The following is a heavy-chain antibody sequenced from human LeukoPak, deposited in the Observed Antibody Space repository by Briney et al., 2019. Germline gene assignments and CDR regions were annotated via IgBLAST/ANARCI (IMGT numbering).Heavy chain of an antibody. Sequence: GGSLRLSCAASGFTFSSYEMNWVRQAPGKGLEWVSHISSSDSIMYYADAVKGRFAISRDNAKNSVYLQLNSLRAEDTAVYYCARGSLAAFYNGWSMDVWGHGTTVIVSS. CDR1: GFTFSSYE. V-gene: IGHV3-48*03. J-gene: IGHJ6*02. CDR2: ISSSDSIM. D-gene: IGHD6-19*01. CDR3: ARGSLAAFYNGWSMDV.